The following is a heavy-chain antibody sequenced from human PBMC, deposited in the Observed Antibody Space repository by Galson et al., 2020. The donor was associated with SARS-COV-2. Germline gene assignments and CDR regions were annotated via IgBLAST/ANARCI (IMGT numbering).Heavy chain of an antibody. CDR1: GFTFTSYW. V-gene: IGHV3-74*01. CDR2: IKTDGTKT. J-gene: IGHJ4*02. Sequence: TGGSLRLSCAASGFTFTSYWMQWVRQAPGQGLVWVSRIKTDGTKTSHADSVKGRFTISRDNARNTLYLQMNSLRVEDTAVYYCARETSYSGNFVSDFWGQGTLVTVSS. CDR3: ARETSYSGNFVSDF. D-gene: IGHD3-10*01.